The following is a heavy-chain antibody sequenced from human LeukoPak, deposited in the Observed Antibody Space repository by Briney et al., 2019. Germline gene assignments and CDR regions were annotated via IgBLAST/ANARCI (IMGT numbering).Heavy chain of an antibody. J-gene: IGHJ4*02. D-gene: IGHD5-18*01. CDR3: AKDLGQLSYYFDY. V-gene: IGHV3-23*01. CDR1: GFTFSSYA. Sequence: GGSLRLSCAASGFTFSSYAMSWVRQAPGKGLGWVSAISGSGGSTYYADSVKGRFTISRDNSKNTLYLQMNSLRAEDTAVYYCAKDLGQLSYYFDYWGQGTLVTVSS. CDR2: ISGSGGST.